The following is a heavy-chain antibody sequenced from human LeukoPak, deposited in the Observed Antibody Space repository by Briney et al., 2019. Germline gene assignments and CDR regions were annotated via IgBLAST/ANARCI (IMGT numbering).Heavy chain of an antibody. V-gene: IGHV3-21*01. D-gene: IGHD5-24*01. CDR3: ARSGMATATACAFDI. CDR1: GFTFSSYS. CDR2: ISSSSSYI. Sequence: GESLRLSCAASGFTFSSYSMNWVRQAPGGGLEWVSSISSSSSYIYYADSVKGRFTISRDNAKNSLYLQMNSLRAEDTAVYYCARSGMATATACAFDIWGQGTMVTVSS. J-gene: IGHJ3*02.